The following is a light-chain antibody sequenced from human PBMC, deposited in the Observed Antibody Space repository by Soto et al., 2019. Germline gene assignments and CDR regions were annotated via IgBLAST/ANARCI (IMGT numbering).Light chain of an antibody. J-gene: IGKJ4*01. CDR2: SAS. CDR1: ESISDY. Sequence: IQLTQSPSSLSASVGDRVTIACRASESISDYLNWYQHKPGEAPKVLVYSASTLRGGVPSRFSGTGSGTEFTLTISSLQPEDVATYYCQQTFSNLLPFGGGTKVEIK. CDR3: QQTFSNLLP. V-gene: IGKV1-39*01.